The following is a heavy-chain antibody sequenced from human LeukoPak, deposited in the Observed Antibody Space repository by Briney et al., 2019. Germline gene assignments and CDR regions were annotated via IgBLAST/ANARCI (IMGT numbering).Heavy chain of an antibody. CDR1: GDIFSGSPAV. J-gene: IGHJ4*02. D-gene: IGHD3-10*01. V-gene: IGHV6-1*01. CDR3: ARGAVRGGTNFDY. CDR2: AYYRSKLFI. Sequence: SQTLSLTCAISGDIFSGSPAVWHWIRQSPSRGLEWLGRAYYRSKLFIDYALSVKVRITITPDTSKNQFSLQLNSVTAEDTAVYYCARGAVRGGTNFDYWGQGTLVTVSS.